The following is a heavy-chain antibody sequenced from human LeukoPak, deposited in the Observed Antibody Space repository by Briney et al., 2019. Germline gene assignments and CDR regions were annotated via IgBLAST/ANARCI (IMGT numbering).Heavy chain of an antibody. D-gene: IGHD6-19*01. J-gene: IGHJ5*02. V-gene: IGHV1-18*01. CDR3: ARDAGQWLANWFDP. CDR2: ISAYNGNT. Sequence: ASVKVSCRASGYTFTSYGISGVRQAPGQGLEWMGWISAYNGNTNYAQKLQGRVTMTTDTSTSTAYMELRSLRSDDTAVYYCARDAGQWLANWFDPWGQGTLVTVSS. CDR1: GYTFTSYG.